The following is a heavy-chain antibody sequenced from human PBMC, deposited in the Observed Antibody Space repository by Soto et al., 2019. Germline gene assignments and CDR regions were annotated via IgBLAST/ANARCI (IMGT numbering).Heavy chain of an antibody. Sequence: QLQLQESGPGLVKPSETLSLTCRVSDGSMNSDSSYWGWIRQPTGKGLEWIGVINHSGSTYHNLSLKGRVTMSVDASRNQFSLKLTSMTAAGTAVYYCARLGGYVSVGYYYLWDSWGQGTLVTVSS. V-gene: IGHV4-39*01. CDR1: DGSMNSDSSY. CDR2: INHSGST. J-gene: IGHJ4*02. D-gene: IGHD3-22*01. CDR3: ARLGGYVSVGYYYLWDS.